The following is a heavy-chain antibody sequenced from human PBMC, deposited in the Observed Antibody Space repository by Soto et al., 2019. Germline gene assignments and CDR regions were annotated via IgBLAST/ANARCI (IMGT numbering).Heavy chain of an antibody. J-gene: IGHJ6*02. CDR1: GDSVSSNSAA. D-gene: IGHD6-6*01. CDR2: TYYRSKWYN. V-gene: IGHV6-1*01. CDR3: AASIGYYYYYGMDV. Sequence: SQTLSLTCVISGDSVSSNSAAWNWIRQSPSRGLEWLGRTYYRSKWYNDYAVSVKSRITINPDTSKNQFSLQLNSVTPEDTAVYYCAASIGYYYYYGMDVWGQGTTVTVSS.